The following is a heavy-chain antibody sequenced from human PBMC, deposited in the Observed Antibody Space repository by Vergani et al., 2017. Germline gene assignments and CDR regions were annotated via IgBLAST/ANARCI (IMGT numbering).Heavy chain of an antibody. Sequence: QVQLVQSGAEVKKPGASVKVSCKASGYTFTNYGISWVRQAPGQGLEWMGWISAYNGNTKIAQKLQGRVTMTTDTSTSTAYLELRSLRSDDTAVYYCARVREYNWNGVLDWFDPWGQGTLVTVSS. CDR3: ARVREYNWNGVLDWFDP. D-gene: IGHD1-20*01. CDR2: ISAYNGNT. V-gene: IGHV1-18*01. CDR1: GYTFTNYG. J-gene: IGHJ5*02.